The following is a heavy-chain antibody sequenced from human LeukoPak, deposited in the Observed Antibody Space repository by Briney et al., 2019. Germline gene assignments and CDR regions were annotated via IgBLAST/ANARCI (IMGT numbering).Heavy chain of an antibody. CDR1: GGTFSSYA. CDR2: IIPIFGTA. V-gene: IGHV1-69*06. CDR3: ARISDSTRVTAAFDV. J-gene: IGHJ3*01. Sequence: SVKVSCKASGGTFSSYAISWVRQAPGQGLEWMGGIIPIFGTANYAQKFQGRVTMTADKSTTTAYMEVRSLKSEDTAFYYCARISDSTRVTAAFDVWGQGTMVTVS. D-gene: IGHD2-2*01.